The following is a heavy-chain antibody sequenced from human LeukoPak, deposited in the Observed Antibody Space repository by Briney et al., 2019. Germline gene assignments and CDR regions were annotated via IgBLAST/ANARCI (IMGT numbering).Heavy chain of an antibody. D-gene: IGHD3-10*01. Sequence: PSETLSLTCTVSGGSISSYYWSWIRQPAGKGLEWIGRIYTSGSTNYNPSLKSRVTMSVDTSKNQFSLKLSSVTAADTAVYYCARDSAELWFGELLPNNWFDPWGQGTLVTVSS. CDR2: IYTSGST. J-gene: IGHJ5*02. CDR3: ARDSAELWFGELLPNNWFDP. CDR1: GGSISSYY. V-gene: IGHV4-4*07.